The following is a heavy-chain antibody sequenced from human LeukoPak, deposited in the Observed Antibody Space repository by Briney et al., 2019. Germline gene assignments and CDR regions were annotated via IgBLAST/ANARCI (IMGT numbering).Heavy chain of an antibody. CDR3: TRDHYGSGSYFAY. V-gene: IGHV3-49*04. J-gene: IGHJ4*02. Sequence: GGSLRLSCTASGFTFGDYAMSWVRQAPGKGLELVGFIRSKAYGGTTEYAASVKGRFTISRDDSKSIAYLQMNSLKTEDTAVYYCTRDHYGSGSYFAYWGQGTLVTVSS. D-gene: IGHD3-10*01. CDR2: IRSKAYGGTT. CDR1: GFTFGDYA.